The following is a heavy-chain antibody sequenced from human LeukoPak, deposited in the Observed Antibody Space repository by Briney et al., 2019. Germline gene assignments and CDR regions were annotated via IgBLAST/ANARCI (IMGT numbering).Heavy chain of an antibody. CDR3: ARGSYYDFWSGHNWFDP. V-gene: IGHV4-34*01. CDR1: GGSFSGYY. CDR2: INHSGST. D-gene: IGHD3-3*01. J-gene: IGHJ5*02. Sequence: SETLSLTCAVYGGSFSGYYWSWIRQPPGKGLEWIGEINHSGSTNYNPSLKSRVTISIDTSKNQFSMKLSSVTAADTAVYYCARGSYYDFWSGHNWFDPWGQGTLVTVSS.